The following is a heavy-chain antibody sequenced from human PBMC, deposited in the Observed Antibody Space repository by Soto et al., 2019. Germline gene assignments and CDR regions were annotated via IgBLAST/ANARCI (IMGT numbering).Heavy chain of an antibody. V-gene: IGHV3-30*18. CDR2: ISYDGSNK. D-gene: IGHD3-22*01. CDR1: GVPFSSYG. Sequence: GGSLRLSCAASGVPFSSYGMHWVRQAPGKGLEWVAVISYDGSNKYYADSVKGRFTISRDNSKNTLYLQMNSLRAEDTAVYYCAKDAGIGYYYDSSGYYGPTNWGQGTLVTSPQ. J-gene: IGHJ4*02. CDR3: AKDAGIGYYYDSSGYYGPTN.